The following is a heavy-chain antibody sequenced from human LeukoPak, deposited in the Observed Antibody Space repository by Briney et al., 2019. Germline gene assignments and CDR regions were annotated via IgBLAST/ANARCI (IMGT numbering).Heavy chain of an antibody. Sequence: KPSETLSLTCTVSGGSISRGSYYWSWIRQPAGKGLEWIGRIYTSGSTNYNPSLKNRVTISVDTSKNQFSLKLSSVTAADTAVYYCARDRDSGSSSNRYYFDYWGQGTLVTVSS. D-gene: IGHD1-26*01. CDR1: GGSISRGSYY. CDR2: IYTSGST. J-gene: IGHJ4*02. CDR3: ARDRDSGSSSNRYYFDY. V-gene: IGHV4-61*02.